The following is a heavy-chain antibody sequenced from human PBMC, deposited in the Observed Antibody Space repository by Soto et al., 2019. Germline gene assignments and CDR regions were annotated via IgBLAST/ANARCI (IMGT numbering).Heavy chain of an antibody. CDR1: GYSIASSTF. D-gene: IGHD3-10*01. CDR2: IHLGGTT. Sequence: PSETLSLTCAVSGYSIASSTFWGWIRQPPGKGLEWIGSIHLGGTTYYDPSLKSRVTILLDTSRNEFSLKLSSVTAADTAVYYCARPRPNFGAVDCWGQGALVTVSS. CDR3: ARPRPNFGAVDC. J-gene: IGHJ4*02. V-gene: IGHV4-38-2*01.